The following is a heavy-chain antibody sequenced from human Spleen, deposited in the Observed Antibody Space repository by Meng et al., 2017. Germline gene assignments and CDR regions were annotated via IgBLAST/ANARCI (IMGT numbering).Heavy chain of an antibody. V-gene: IGHV1-2*06. CDR3: ARKAGNCVTTTCYSLDY. CDR2: IDPKSGDT. D-gene: IGHD2-2*01. J-gene: IGHJ4*02. Sequence: AAVKVSCRPSGYNFPEYWLHWWRRAPGQGLEWMGRIDPKSGDTHYAQKFQGRVTITTDESTSTVYMELTRLTSEDTAVYFCARKAGNCVTTTCYSLDYWGQGTLVTVSS. CDR1: GYNFPEYW.